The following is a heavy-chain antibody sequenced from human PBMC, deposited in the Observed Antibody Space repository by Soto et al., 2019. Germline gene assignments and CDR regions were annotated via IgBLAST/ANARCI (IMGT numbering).Heavy chain of an antibody. CDR1: GGSLSGSY. J-gene: IGHJ4*02. Sequence: QVQLRQWGAGLLKPSETLSLTCAVNGGSLSGSYWSWIRQPPGKGLEWIGEINHSGSPNYNPSLESRVTISVDTSKNHFSLKLRSVTAADTAVYYCARDQQLVPEDWGQGTLVTVSS. CDR3: ARDQQLVPED. V-gene: IGHV4-34*01. CDR2: INHSGSP. D-gene: IGHD6-13*01.